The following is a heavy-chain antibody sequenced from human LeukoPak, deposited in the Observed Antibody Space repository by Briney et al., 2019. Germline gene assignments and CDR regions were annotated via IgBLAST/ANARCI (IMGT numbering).Heavy chain of an antibody. CDR2: IYYSGST. CDR1: DGSISSYY. J-gene: IGHJ4*02. V-gene: IGHV4-59*01. D-gene: IGHD3-16*01. CDR3: ARVMSAWYFDY. Sequence: SETLSLTCTVSDGSISSYYWSWIRQPPGKGLEWIGYIYYSGSTNYNPSLKSQVTISVDTSKNQISLKLSSVTAADAAVYYCARVMSAWYFDYWGQGTLVTVSP.